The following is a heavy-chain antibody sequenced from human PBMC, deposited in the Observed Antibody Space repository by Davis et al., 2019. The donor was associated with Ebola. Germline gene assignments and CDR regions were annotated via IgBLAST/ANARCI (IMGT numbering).Heavy chain of an antibody. CDR1: GYTFSSYG. CDR3: ARSPAMVGWLPDY. Sequence: ASVKVSCKSSGYTFSSYGVTWVRQAPGQGLEWLGWISAYNGDIKYAQKFQGRVTVTTDTSTSTAYMELRSLRSDDTAVYYCARSPAMVGWLPDYWGQGTLVTVSS. CDR2: ISAYNGDI. J-gene: IGHJ4*02. D-gene: IGHD5-18*01. V-gene: IGHV1-18*04.